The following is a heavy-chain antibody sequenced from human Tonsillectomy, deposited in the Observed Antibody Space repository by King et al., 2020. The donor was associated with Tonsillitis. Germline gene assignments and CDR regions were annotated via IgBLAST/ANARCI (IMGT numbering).Heavy chain of an antibody. V-gene: IGHV6-1*01. D-gene: IGHD2-2*01. CDR3: AGGVGAGMDV. J-gene: IGHJ6*02. CDR1: GDSVSSKSAA. Sequence: VQLPQSGPGLVKPSQTLSLTCVISGDSVSSKSAAWNWIRQSPSKGLEWLGRTYYRSRWYNDYAVSVKSRITINPDTSKNQFSLQLNSVTPEDTAVYYCAGGVGAGMDVWGQGTTVTVSS. CDR2: TYYRSRWYN.